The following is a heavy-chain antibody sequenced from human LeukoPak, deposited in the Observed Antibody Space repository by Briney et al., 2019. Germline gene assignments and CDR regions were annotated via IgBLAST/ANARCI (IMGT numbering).Heavy chain of an antibody. CDR2: INHSGGT. Sequence: PSETLSLTCAVYGGSFSGYYWSWIRQPPGKGLEWIGEINHSGGTNYNPSLKSRVTISVDTSKNQFSLKLSSVTAADTAVYYCARGGMDTAMASFDYWGQGTLDTVSS. CDR3: ARGGMDTAMASFDY. CDR1: GGSFSGYY. V-gene: IGHV4-34*01. J-gene: IGHJ4*02. D-gene: IGHD5-18*01.